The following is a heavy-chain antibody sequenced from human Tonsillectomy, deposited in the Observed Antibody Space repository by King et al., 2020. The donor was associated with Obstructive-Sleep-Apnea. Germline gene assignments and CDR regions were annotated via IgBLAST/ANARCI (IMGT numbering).Heavy chain of an antibody. V-gene: IGHV3-7*01. D-gene: IGHD3-10*01. Sequence: VQLVESGGGLVQPGGSLRLSCAASGFTFSSYWMSWVRQAPGKGLEWVANIKQDGSEKYYVDSVKGRFTISRDNAKNSLYLQMNSLRAEDTAVYYCRLWFGELLSAYYYYGMDVWGQGTTVTVSS. J-gene: IGHJ6*02. CDR3: RLWFGELLSAYYYYGMDV. CDR1: GFTFSSYW. CDR2: IKQDGSEK.